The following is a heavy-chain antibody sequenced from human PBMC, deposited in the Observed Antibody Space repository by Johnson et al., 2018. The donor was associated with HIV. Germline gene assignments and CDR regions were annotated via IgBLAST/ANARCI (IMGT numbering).Heavy chain of an antibody. J-gene: IGHJ3*02. CDR3: AREATYWYDSSGSPYAFDI. CDR1: GFTFDDYA. D-gene: IGHD3-22*01. CDR2: IYSGDST. V-gene: IGHV3-66*01. Sequence: EVQLVESGGGLVQPGRSLRLSCAASGFTFDDYAMHWVRQAPGKGLEWVSVIYSGDSTYYADSVKGRFTISRDNSKNTLYLQMNSLRAEDTAVYYCAREATYWYDSSGSPYAFDIWGQGTMVTVSS.